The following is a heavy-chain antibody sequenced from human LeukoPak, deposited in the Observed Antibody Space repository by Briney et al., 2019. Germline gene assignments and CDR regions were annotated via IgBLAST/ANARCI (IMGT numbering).Heavy chain of an antibody. Sequence: PSETLSLTCTVSGGSISSYYWSWIRQPPGKGLEWIGYILYSGSTNYNPSLKSRVTISVDTSENQFSLKLSSVTAADTAMYYCASERQSSGWYYYFDHWGQGTLVTVSS. CDR2: ILYSGST. J-gene: IGHJ4*02. D-gene: IGHD6-19*01. CDR3: ASERQSSGWYYYFDH. V-gene: IGHV4-59*13. CDR1: GGSISSYY.